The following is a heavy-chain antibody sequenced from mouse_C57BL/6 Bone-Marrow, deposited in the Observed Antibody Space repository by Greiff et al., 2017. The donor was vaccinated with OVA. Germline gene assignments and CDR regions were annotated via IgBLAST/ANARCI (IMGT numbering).Heavy chain of an antibody. CDR1: GYSITSGYY. CDR3: ARVGGTFLAYFDD. D-gene: IGHD3-3*01. J-gene: IGHJ2*01. CDR2: ISYDGSN. Sequence: EVQLVESGPGLVKPSQSLSLTCSVTGYSITSGYYWNWIRQFPGNKLEWMGYISYDGSNNYNPSLKNRISITRDTSKNQFFLKLNSVTTEDTATYYGARVGGTFLAYFDDWGQGTTLTVSS. V-gene: IGHV3-6*01.